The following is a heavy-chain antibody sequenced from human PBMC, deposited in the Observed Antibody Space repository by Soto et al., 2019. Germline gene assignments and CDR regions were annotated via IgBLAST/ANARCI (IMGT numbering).Heavy chain of an antibody. CDR1: GDRCSRNSVA. J-gene: IGHJ6*02. V-gene: IGHV6-1*01. D-gene: IGHD2-15*01. CDR2: AYYRSKWYK. Sequence: SQTLSLTCAISGDRCSRNSVAWNWIRQTPAKVHEWLGRAYYRSKWYKDYAVSVKSRITINPDTSKNQFSLQLHSVTPEDTAVYYCASATRGGVDEWWGAHPEYCYGMKGSGQGNTV. CDR3: ASATRGGVDEWWGAHPEYCYGMKG.